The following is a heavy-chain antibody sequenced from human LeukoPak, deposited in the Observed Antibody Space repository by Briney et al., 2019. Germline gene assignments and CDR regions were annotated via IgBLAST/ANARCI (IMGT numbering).Heavy chain of an antibody. CDR2: IIPILGIA. V-gene: IGHV1-69*04. CDR3: ARGMTATLLDY. CDR1: VGTFISYA. Sequence: GASVKVSFKASVGTFISYAISWVGQAPGQGLEWMGRIIPILGIANYAQEFQGRVTITADKSTSTAYMELSSLRSEDTAVYYCARGMTATLLDYWGEGTLVTVSS. D-gene: IGHD2-21*02. J-gene: IGHJ4*02.